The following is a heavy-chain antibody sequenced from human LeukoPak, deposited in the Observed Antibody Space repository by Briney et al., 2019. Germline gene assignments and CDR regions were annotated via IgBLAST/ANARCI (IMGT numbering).Heavy chain of an antibody. D-gene: IGHD2-2*03. J-gene: IGHJ4*02. CDR3: ARGRPMDIVVVPAAN. CDR2: ISSSSSYI. Sequence: PGGSLRLSCAASGVTFSSYSMNWVRQAPGKGLEWVSSISSSSSYIYYADSVKGRFTISRDNAKNSLYLQMNSLRAEDTAVYYCARGRPMDIVVVPAANWGQGTLVTVSS. CDR1: GVTFSSYS. V-gene: IGHV3-21*01.